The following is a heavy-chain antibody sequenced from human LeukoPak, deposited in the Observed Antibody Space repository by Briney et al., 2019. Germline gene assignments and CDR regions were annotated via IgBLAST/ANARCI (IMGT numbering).Heavy chain of an antibody. CDR2: IIPIFGTA. J-gene: IGHJ5*02. CDR3: ARSSDIVVVPSYNWFDP. Sequence: SVKVSCKASGCTFSSYAISWVRQAPGQGLEWMGGIIPIFGTANYAQKFQGRVTITADKSTSTAYMELSSLRSEDTAVYYCARSSDIVVVPSYNWFDPWGQGTLVTVSS. V-gene: IGHV1-69*06. CDR1: GCTFSSYA. D-gene: IGHD2-2*01.